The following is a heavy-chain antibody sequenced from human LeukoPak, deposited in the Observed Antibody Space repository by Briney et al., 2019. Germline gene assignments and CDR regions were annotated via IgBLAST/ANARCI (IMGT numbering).Heavy chain of an antibody. Sequence: ASVKVSCKASGYTFTSYGISWVRQAPGQGLEWMGWISAYNGNTNYAQKLQGSVTMTTDTSTSTAYMELRSLRSDDTAVYYCARARPFEYSSSPNWFDPWGQGTLVTVSS. D-gene: IGHD6-6*01. V-gene: IGHV1-18*01. CDR1: GYTFTSYG. CDR2: ISAYNGNT. J-gene: IGHJ5*02. CDR3: ARARPFEYSSSPNWFDP.